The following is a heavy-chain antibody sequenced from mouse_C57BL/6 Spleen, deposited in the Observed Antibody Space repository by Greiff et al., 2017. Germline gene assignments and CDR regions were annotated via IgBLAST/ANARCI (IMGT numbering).Heavy chain of an antibody. Sequence: VQLQQSGPELVKPGASVKISCKASGYSFTGYYMNWVKQSPEKSLEWIGEINPSTGGTTYNQKFKAKATLTVDKSSSTAYMQLKRLTSEDSAVDYGARSEISGGFDYWGQGTTLTVSS. CDR1: GYSFTGYY. V-gene: IGHV1-42*01. CDR2: INPSTGGT. J-gene: IGHJ2*01. CDR3: ARSEISGGFDY. D-gene: IGHD3-1*01.